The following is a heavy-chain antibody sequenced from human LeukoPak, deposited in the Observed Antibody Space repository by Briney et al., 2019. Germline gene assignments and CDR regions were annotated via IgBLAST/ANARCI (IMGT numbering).Heavy chain of an antibody. CDR3: ARVPRGSGSYLWWFDP. J-gene: IGHJ5*02. D-gene: IGHD3-10*01. CDR2: ISNTGGFT. CDR1: GFTFSGHA. Sequence: GGSLRLSCAASGFTFSGHAMNWVRQAPGKGLEWVSSISNTGGFTMYADSVKGRFTISRDNAKNSLYLQMNSLRADDTAVYFCARVPRGSGSYLWWFDPWGQGTLVTVSS. V-gene: IGHV3-21*01.